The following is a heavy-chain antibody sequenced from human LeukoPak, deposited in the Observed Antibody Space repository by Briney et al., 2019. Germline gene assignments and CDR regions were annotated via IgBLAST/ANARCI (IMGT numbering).Heavy chain of an antibody. D-gene: IGHD4-17*01. J-gene: IGHJ6*03. Sequence: AETLSLTCTVSGGSISSSSYYWGWIRQPPGKGLEWIGSIYYSGSTYYNPSLKSRVTISVDTSKNQFSLKLSSVTAADTAVYYCARPRIYGDYFYYYYMDVWGKGTTVTVSS. CDR2: IYYSGST. V-gene: IGHV4-39*01. CDR1: GGSISSSSYY. CDR3: ARPRIYGDYFYYYYMDV.